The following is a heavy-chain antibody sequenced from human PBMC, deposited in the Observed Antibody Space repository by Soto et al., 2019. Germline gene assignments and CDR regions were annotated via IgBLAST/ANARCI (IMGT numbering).Heavy chain of an antibody. V-gene: IGHV3-48*01. CDR2: ISSSSSTI. D-gene: IGHD3-3*01. J-gene: IGHJ5*02. CDR1: GFTFSGYG. Sequence: GGSLILSCGASGFTFSGYGMNWVRQAPGKGLEWVSYISSSSSTIYYADSVKGRFTISRDNAKNSLYLQMNSRRAEDTAVYYCAKPSGSKGSHNWFDPWGQGTLVTVSS. CDR3: AKPSGSKGSHNWFDP.